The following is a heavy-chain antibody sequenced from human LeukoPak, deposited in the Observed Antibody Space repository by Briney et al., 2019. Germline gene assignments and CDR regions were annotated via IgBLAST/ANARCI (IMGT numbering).Heavy chain of an antibody. Sequence: SETLSLTCTVSGGSISSYYWSWIRQPPGKELEWIGRVYTSGSTNYRTSLKSRITISIDTSKNQFSLKVNSVTAADTAVYYCAREILRSHFDYWGQGALVTVSS. V-gene: IGHV4-4*08. CDR2: VYTSGST. D-gene: IGHD2-15*01. CDR3: AREILRSHFDY. CDR1: GGSISSYY. J-gene: IGHJ4*02.